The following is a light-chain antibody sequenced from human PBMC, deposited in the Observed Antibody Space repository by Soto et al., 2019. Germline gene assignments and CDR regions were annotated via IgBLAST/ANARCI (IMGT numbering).Light chain of an antibody. CDR1: QDISNY. CDR2: DAS. J-gene: IGKJ4*01. Sequence: DIQMTQSPSDLAARVGNGVTITCQASQDISNYLNWYQQKPGKAPKLLIYDASNLETGVPSRFSGSASGTDFPFTISRLQPEDIATYYCQQYDNLPSFGGGTKVDI. V-gene: IGKV1-33*01. CDR3: QQYDNLPS.